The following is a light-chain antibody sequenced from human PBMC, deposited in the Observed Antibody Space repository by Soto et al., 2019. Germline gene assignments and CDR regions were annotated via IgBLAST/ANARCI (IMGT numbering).Light chain of an antibody. CDR1: SSDVGGYNY. CDR3: TSYAGGNNV. V-gene: IGLV2-8*01. J-gene: IGLJ1*01. CDR2: EVN. Sequence: QSVLTQPPSASGSPGQSVTISCTGTSSDVGGYNYVSWYQQHPGKVPKLMDYEVNTRPSGVPDRFSGSKSGNTASLTVSGLQAEDEADYYCTSYAGGNNVFGTGTKLTVL.